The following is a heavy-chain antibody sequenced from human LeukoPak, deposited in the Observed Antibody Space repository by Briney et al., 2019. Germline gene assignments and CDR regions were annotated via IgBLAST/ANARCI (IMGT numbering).Heavy chain of an antibody. V-gene: IGHV3-23*01. Sequence: GGTLRLSCAASGFTFSNHGMNWVRQAPGKGLEWVSGISPSGDITYYADSVKGRFTISRDNSKNTLHLEVISLTAEDTAVYYCAKSNGYGLIDIWGQGTMVTVSS. D-gene: IGHD3-22*01. J-gene: IGHJ3*02. CDR2: ISPSGDIT. CDR3: AKSNGYGLIDI. CDR1: GFTFSNHG.